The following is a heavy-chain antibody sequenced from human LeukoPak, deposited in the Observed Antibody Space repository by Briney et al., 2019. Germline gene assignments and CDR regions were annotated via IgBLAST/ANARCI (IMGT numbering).Heavy chain of an antibody. CDR1: GFTFSSYA. CDR2: ISGSAGST. J-gene: IGHJ4*02. CDR3: ARDQAYYFSFADY. D-gene: IGHD2/OR15-2a*01. Sequence: PGGSLRLSCAASGFTFSSYAMNWVRQAPGKGLEWVSVISGSAGSTYYADSVKGRFTISRDNSKNTLYLQMNSLRAEDTALYYCARDQAYYFSFADYWGLGTLVTVSS. V-gene: IGHV3-23*01.